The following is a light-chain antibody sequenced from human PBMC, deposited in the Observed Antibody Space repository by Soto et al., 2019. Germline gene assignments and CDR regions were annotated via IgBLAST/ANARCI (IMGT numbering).Light chain of an antibody. Sequence: EIVMTQSPATLSVSPGERATLSCRASQSVSNYLSWYHQKPVQAPRLLIYDAFTSATGIHARFSGSGCGKDFTTTISSLEHEDFAVYYCQQRSNWTITFGQGTRLEIK. CDR1: QSVSNY. CDR2: DAF. J-gene: IGKJ5*01. V-gene: IGKV3-11*01. CDR3: QQRSNWTIT.